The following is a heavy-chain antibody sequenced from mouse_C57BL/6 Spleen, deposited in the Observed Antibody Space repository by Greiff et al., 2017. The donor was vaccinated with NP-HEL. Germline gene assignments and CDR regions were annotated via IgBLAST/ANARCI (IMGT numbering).Heavy chain of an antibody. Sequence: VKLMESGPELVKPGASVKISCKASGYAFSSSWMNWVKQRPGTGLEWIGRIYPGDGDTNYNGKFKGQATLTADKSSSTASMQLSSLTSEDAAVYCCGGGYSWFAYWGQGALVTVAA. CDR2: IYPGDGDT. CDR1: GYAFSSSW. J-gene: IGHJ3*01. CDR3: GGGYSWFAY. D-gene: IGHD2-3*01. V-gene: IGHV1-82*01.